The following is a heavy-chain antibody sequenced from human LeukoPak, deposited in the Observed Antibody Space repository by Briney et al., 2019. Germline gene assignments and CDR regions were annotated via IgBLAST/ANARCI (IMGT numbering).Heavy chain of an antibody. CDR1: GFTFSSYW. Sequence: GGSLRLSCAASGFTFSSYWMSWVRQAPGKGLEWVANIKQDGSEKYYVDSVKGRFTISRDNAKNSLYLQMNSLRAEDTAVYYCARDTYYYDSSGYYYRAFDIWGQGTVVTVSS. D-gene: IGHD3-22*01. V-gene: IGHV3-7*01. CDR2: IKQDGSEK. CDR3: ARDTYYYDSSGYYYRAFDI. J-gene: IGHJ3*02.